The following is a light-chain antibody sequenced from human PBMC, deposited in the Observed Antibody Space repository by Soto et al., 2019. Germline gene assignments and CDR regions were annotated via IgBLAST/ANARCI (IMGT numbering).Light chain of an antibody. Sequence: QSALTQPASVSGSPGQSITISCTGTSSDIGGYDYVSWYLQHPGKAPKLIIFEVNNRPSGVSDRFSASKSGNTASLTISGLQAEDEADYYCSSYTYSSTLVVFGGGTQLTVL. V-gene: IGLV2-14*01. J-gene: IGLJ2*01. CDR1: SSDIGGYDY. CDR3: SSYTYSSTLVV. CDR2: EVN.